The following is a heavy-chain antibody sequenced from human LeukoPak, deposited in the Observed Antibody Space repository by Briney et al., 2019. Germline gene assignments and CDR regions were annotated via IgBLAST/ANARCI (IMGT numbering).Heavy chain of an antibody. V-gene: IGHV1-24*01. CDR3: ATLLYYYETRQVGFDP. J-gene: IGHJ5*02. CDR2: FDPEDGET. CDR1: GYTLTELS. Sequence: ASVKVSCTVSGYTLTELSMHRVRQAPGKGLEWMGGFDPEDGETIYAQKFQGRVTMTEDTSTDTAYMELSSLRSEDTAVYYCATLLYYYETRQVGFDPWGQGTLVTVSS. D-gene: IGHD3-22*01.